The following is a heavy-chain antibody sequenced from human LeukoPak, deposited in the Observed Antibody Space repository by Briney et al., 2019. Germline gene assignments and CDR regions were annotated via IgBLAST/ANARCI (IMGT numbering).Heavy chain of an antibody. CDR1: GGSISSGSYY. CDR3: ARVYKRGGYQNWFDP. Sequence: SQTLSLTCTVSGGSISSGSYYWSWIRQPAGKGLEWIGRIYTSGSTNYNPSLKSRVTLSVDTSKNQFSLKLSSVTAADTAVYYCARVYKRGGYQNWFDPWGQGTLVTVSS. J-gene: IGHJ5*02. D-gene: IGHD3-22*01. CDR2: IYTSGST. V-gene: IGHV4-61*02.